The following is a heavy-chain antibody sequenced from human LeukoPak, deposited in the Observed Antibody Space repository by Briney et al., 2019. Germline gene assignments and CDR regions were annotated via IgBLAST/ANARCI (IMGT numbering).Heavy chain of an antibody. Sequence: GGSLRLSCAASGFTFDDYAMPWVRQAPGKGLEWVSGISWNSGSIGYADSVKGRFTISRDNSKNTLYLQMNSLRAEDTAVYYCAKDQLRFLEWLFWPENWFDPWGQGTLVTVSS. CDR3: AKDQLRFLEWLFWPENWFDP. V-gene: IGHV3-9*01. CDR2: ISWNSGSI. D-gene: IGHD3-3*01. J-gene: IGHJ5*02. CDR1: GFTFDDYA.